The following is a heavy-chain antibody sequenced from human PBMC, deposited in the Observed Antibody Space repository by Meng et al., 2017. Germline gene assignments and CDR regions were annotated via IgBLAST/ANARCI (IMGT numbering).Heavy chain of an antibody. CDR3: ARRAGHSSGWYKVN. CDR2: IYWDDDR. D-gene: IGHD6-19*01. J-gene: IGHJ4*02. Sequence: SGPTLVKPTQTLTLTCTVSGFSLSTNGVGVGWIRQPPGKALEWLALIYWDDDRRYSPSLKSRLTITKDTSKNQVVLTMRSMDPVDKGTYYCARRAGHSSGWYKVNWGQGTLVTVSS. V-gene: IGHV2-5*02. CDR1: GFSLSTNGVG.